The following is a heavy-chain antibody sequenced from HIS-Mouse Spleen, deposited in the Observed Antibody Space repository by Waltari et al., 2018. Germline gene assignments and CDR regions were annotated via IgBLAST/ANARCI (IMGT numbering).Heavy chain of an antibody. CDR1: GFTFSSYG. J-gene: IGHJ4*02. Sequence: GFTFSSYGMHWVRQAPGKGLEWVAVIWYDGSNKYYADSVKGRFTISRDNSKNTLYLQMNSLRAEDTAVYYCARYSSSSGVDYWGQGTLVTVSS. CDR2: IWYDGSNK. CDR3: ARYSSSSGVDY. V-gene: IGHV3-33*01. D-gene: IGHD6-6*01.